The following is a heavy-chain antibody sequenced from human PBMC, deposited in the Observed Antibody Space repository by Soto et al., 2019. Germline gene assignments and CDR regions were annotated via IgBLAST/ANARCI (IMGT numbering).Heavy chain of an antibody. J-gene: IGHJ3*02. CDR2: ISGYNGNT. CDR1: GYTFTSYD. Sequence: QVQVVQSGAEVKKPGASVKVSCKTSGYTFTSYDISWVRQAPGQGLEWMGWISGYNGNTNYAQKLQXXXXXXXXXXXXXXXXXXXXXXXXXXXXXXXXXXXXXXXDGFDIWGQGTMVIVSS. V-gene: IGHV1-18*01. CDR3: XXXXXXXXDGFDI.